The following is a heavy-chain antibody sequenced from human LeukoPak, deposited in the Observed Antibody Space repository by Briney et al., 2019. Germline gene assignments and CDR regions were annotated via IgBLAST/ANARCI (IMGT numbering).Heavy chain of an antibody. V-gene: IGHV3-7*01. Sequence: GGSLRLSCAASGFTFSSYWMSWVRQAPGKGLEWVANITQDGSEKYYVDSVKGRFTISRDNAKNSLYLQMNSLRAEDTAVYYCARDLGYIVVVVAATPVYFEYWDQGTLVTVSS. J-gene: IGHJ4*02. CDR3: ARDLGYIVVVVAATPVYFEY. CDR1: GFTFSSYW. CDR2: ITQDGSEK. D-gene: IGHD2-15*01.